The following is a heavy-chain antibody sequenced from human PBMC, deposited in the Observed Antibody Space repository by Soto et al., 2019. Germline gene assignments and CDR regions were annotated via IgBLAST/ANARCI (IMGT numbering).Heavy chain of an antibody. V-gene: IGHV4-61*03. Sequence: SETLSLTCIVSGGSVNTAGHYWNWIRQSPGKSLEWIGHIYHSGFTKYNPSLQSRVTISIDASKGHFSLKLTSVTAADTAVYYCARGDMVVTGFFDFWGQGTLVTVSS. J-gene: IGHJ4*02. D-gene: IGHD5-12*01. CDR1: GGSVNTAGHY. CDR2: IYHSGFT. CDR3: ARGDMVVTGFFDF.